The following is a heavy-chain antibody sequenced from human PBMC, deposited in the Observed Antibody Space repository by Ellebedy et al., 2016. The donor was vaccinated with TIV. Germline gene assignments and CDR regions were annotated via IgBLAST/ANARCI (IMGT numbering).Heavy chain of an antibody. J-gene: IGHJ6*02. Sequence: SETLSLXXTVSGGSISSGGYYWSWIRQHPGKGLEWIGYIYYSGSTYYNPSLKSRVTISVDTSKNQFSLKLSSVTAADTAVYYCARDPIAAAGTPYYYYYGMDVWGQGTTVTVSS. CDR3: ARDPIAAAGTPYYYYYGMDV. CDR1: GGSISSGGYY. V-gene: IGHV4-31*03. D-gene: IGHD6-13*01. CDR2: IYYSGST.